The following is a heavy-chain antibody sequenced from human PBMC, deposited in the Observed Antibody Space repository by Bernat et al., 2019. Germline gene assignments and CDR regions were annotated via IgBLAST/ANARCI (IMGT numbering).Heavy chain of an antibody. J-gene: IGHJ4*02. V-gene: IGHV3-30*18. D-gene: IGHD6-13*01. CDR1: GFTFSTYG. Sequence: QVQLLESGGGVVQPGKSLRLSCAASGFTFSTYGMHWVRQAPGKGLEWVAVISYDGSNKYYADSVKGRFTISRDNSKNTLYLQMNSLRAEDTVVYYWAEDYNSTWYYRVPPHDYWGQGTLVTVSS. CDR3: AEDYNSTWYYRVPPHDY. CDR2: ISYDGSNK.